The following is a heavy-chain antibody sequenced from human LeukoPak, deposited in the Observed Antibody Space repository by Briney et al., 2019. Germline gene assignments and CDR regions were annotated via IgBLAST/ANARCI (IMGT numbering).Heavy chain of an antibody. D-gene: IGHD2-2*01. V-gene: IGHV3-74*01. J-gene: IGHJ4*02. Sequence: GGSLRLSCAASGFTFRNYWLHWVRQAPGKGLVWVSRINIDGTDTSYADSVKGRFTISRDNAKNTLYLQMSRLRAEDTAVYYCARVESGSCSNTRCRNIDYWGQGTLVTVSS. CDR3: ARVESGSCSNTRCRNIDY. CDR1: GFTFRNYW. CDR2: INIDGTDT.